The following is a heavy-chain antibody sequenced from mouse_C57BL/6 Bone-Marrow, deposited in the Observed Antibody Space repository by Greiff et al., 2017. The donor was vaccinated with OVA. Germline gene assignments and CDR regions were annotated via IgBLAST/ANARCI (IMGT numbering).Heavy chain of an antibody. V-gene: IGHV1-59*01. J-gene: IGHJ3*01. D-gene: IGHD2-3*01. CDR2: IDPSDSYT. CDR3: ARDGYFAY. CDR1: GYTFTSYW. Sequence: VQLQQPGAELVRPGTSVKLSCKASGYTFTSYWMHWVKQRPGQGLEWIGVIDPSDSYTNYNQKFKGKATLTVDTSSSTAYMQLSSLTSEDSAVYYCARDGYFAYWGQGTLVTVSA.